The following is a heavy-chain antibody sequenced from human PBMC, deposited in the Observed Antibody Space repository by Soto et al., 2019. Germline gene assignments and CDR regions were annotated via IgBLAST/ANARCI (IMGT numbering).Heavy chain of an antibody. J-gene: IGHJ2*01. CDR2: ISYDGSNK. D-gene: IGHD4-17*01. CDR3: ARDAATVTHWYFDL. CDR1: GFTFSSYA. V-gene: IGHV3-30-3*01. Sequence: QVQLVESGGGVVQPGRSLRLSCAASGFTFSSYAMHWVRQAPGKGLEWVAVISYDGSNKYYADSVKGRFTISRDNSKNTLYLQMNSLRAEDTAVYYCARDAATVTHWYFDLWGRGTLVTVSS.